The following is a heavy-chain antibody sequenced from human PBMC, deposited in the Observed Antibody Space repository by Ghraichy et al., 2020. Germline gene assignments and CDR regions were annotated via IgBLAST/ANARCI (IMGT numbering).Heavy chain of an antibody. CDR1: GFSFSKYA. Sequence: LSLTCAASGFSFSKYALHWVRQAPGKGLEWVALISFDGTKDYYADSVKGRFTISRDNSKNTLYLQMNSLKAEDTAVYYCARDMAMVRGVVGYQYYAMDVWGQGTTVTVSS. CDR3: ARDMAMVRGVVGYQYYAMDV. CDR2: ISFDGTKD. D-gene: IGHD3-10*01. J-gene: IGHJ6*02. V-gene: IGHV3-30-3*01.